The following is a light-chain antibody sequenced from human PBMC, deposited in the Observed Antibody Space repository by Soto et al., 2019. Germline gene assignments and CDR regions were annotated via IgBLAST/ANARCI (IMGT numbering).Light chain of an antibody. Sequence: QSAMTQPPSASGTPGQRVTISCSGSSSNVGSNYVYWYQQLPGTAPKLLINRDNQRPSGVPERFSGSKFGTSASLAISGLRSEDEADYYCAAWDDSLSGRVFGGGTKLTVL. CDR3: AAWDDSLSGRV. CDR1: SSNVGSNY. CDR2: RDN. V-gene: IGLV1-47*01. J-gene: IGLJ3*02.